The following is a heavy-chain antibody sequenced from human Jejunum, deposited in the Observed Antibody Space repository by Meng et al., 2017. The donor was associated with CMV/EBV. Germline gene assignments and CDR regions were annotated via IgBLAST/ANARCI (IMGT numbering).Heavy chain of an antibody. D-gene: IGHD3-10*01. Sequence: QVQVSESGPGMVNASQTLSLTCTVSGCSIRSGGYSWSWIRQHPGKGLEWIGYIHSSGSTYYNPSLRSRLTISVDTSKNQFSLKLSSVTAADTAVYYCARASYGSGSPLGESWFDPWGQGTLVTVSS. CDR2: IHSSGST. CDR1: GCSIRSGGYS. J-gene: IGHJ5*02. CDR3: ARASYGSGSPLGESWFDP. V-gene: IGHV4-31*03.